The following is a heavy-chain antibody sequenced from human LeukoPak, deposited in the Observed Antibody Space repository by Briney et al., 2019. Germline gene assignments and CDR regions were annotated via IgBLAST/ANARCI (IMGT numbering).Heavy chain of an antibody. Sequence: GGSLRLSCAASGFTFSSYAMSWVRQAPGKGLEWVSAISGSGGSTYYADSVKGRFTISRDNSKNTLYLQMNSLRAEDTAVYYCAKPSDIVVVVAATPFDYWGQGTLVTVSS. CDR3: AKPSDIVVVVAATPFDY. D-gene: IGHD2-15*01. CDR1: GFTFSSYA. CDR2: ISGSGGST. V-gene: IGHV3-23*01. J-gene: IGHJ4*02.